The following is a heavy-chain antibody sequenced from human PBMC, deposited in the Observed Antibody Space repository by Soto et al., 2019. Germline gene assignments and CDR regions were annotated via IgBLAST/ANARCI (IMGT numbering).Heavy chain of an antibody. Sequence: DVQLLESGGDLVQPGGSLRLSCAASGFTFSSYAMGWVRQAPGKGLEWVSGIVGGGDATFYADSVKGRFTISRDNFKSTLSLQMNSLRAEDTAVYYCAKGIGVRKNNELDYWGQGTLVTVSS. J-gene: IGHJ4*02. CDR3: AKGIGVRKNNELDY. CDR2: IVGGGDAT. CDR1: GFTFSSYA. D-gene: IGHD3-16*01. V-gene: IGHV3-23*01.